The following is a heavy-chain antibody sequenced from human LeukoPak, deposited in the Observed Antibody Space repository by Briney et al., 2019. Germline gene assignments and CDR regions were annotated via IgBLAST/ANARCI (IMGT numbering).Heavy chain of an antibody. CDR2: IIPIFGTA. J-gene: IGHJ3*02. CDR3: ASLGTDSTLTFDI. Sequence: SVKGSCKASGGTFSSYAISWVRQAPGQGLEWMGGIIPIFGTANYAQKFQGRVTITTDESTSTAYMELSSLRSEDTAVYYCASLGTDSTLTFDIWGQGTMVTVSS. CDR1: GGTFSSYA. D-gene: IGHD7-27*01. V-gene: IGHV1-69*05.